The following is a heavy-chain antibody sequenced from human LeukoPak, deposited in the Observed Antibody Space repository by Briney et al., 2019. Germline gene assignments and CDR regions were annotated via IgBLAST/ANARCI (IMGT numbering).Heavy chain of an antibody. CDR2: ISAYNGNT. V-gene: IGHV1-18*04. J-gene: IGHJ6*04. CDR1: GYTFTSYG. CDR3: ARDSGFMVRGVIIRPSMGMDV. Sequence: ASVKVSCMASGYTFTSYGISWVRQAPGQGLEWMGWISAYNGNTNYAQKLQGRVTMTTDTSTSTAYMELRSLRSDDTAVYYCARDSGFMVRGVIIRPSMGMDVWGKGTTVTVSS. D-gene: IGHD3-10*01.